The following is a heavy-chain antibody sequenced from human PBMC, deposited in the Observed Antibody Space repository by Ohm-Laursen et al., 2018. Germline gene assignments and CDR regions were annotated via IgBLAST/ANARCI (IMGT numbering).Heavy chain of an antibody. J-gene: IGHJ4*02. D-gene: IGHD3-16*01. Sequence: TLSLTCTVSGDSISSYYWSWIRQPAGKGLEWIGRIYSSGSTNYNPSLKSRVTISVDTSKSQFSLKLSSVTAADTAVYYCARDLYADYHDSWGQGTLVTVSS. CDR3: ARDLYADYHDS. V-gene: IGHV4-4*07. CDR1: GDSISSYY. CDR2: IYSSGST.